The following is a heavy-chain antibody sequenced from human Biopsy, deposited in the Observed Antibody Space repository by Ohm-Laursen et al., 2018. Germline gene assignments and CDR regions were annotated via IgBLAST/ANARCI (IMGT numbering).Heavy chain of an antibody. V-gene: IGHV3-73*01. J-gene: IGHJ4*02. CDR3: TLEGAGFDN. Sequence: FPRLSCAASGFTFRASAVHWVRQASGKGLEWVGRIRSKAKSYATAYAASVTGRFTISRDDSKNTTYLQMNSLKPEDTAVYYCTLEGAGFDNWGQGTLVTVSS. CDR1: GFTFRASA. D-gene: IGHD3-10*01. CDR2: IRSKAKSYAT.